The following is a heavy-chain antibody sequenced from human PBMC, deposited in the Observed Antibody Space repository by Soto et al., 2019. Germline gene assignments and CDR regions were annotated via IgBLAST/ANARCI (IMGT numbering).Heavy chain of an antibody. V-gene: IGHV3-9*01. CDR3: AKGLGGYYYYMDV. Sequence: GGSLRLSCAASGFTFDDYAMHWVRQAPGKGLEWVSGISWNSGSIGYADSVKGRFTISRDNAKNSLYLQMNSLRAEDTALYYCAKGLGGYYYYMDVWGKGTTVTVSS. CDR2: ISWNSGSI. J-gene: IGHJ6*03. CDR1: GFTFDDYA.